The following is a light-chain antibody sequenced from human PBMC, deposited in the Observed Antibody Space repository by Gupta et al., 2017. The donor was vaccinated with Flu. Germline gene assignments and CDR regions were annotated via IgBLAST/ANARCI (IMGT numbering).Light chain of an antibody. Sequence: LLTQSPATLSLSPGERATLSCRASQSVTSYLAWYQQKPRQAPRLLIYDTSTRAKGIPARCSGSGVGTDFNLTISRREPDDFEVYYCQQRLGGHPMITFGQGTQLEIK. CDR1: QSVTSY. CDR3: QQRLGGHPMIT. CDR2: DTS. J-gene: IGKJ5*01. V-gene: IGKV3-11*01.